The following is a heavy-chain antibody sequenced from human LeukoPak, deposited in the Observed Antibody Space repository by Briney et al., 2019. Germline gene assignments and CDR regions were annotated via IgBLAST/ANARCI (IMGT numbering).Heavy chain of an antibody. CDR1: GFTFSSYS. J-gene: IGHJ4*02. V-gene: IGHV3-21*01. D-gene: IGHD3-22*01. CDR2: ISSSSSYI. Sequence: GGSLRLSCAASGFTFSSYSMNWVRQAPGKGLEWVSSISSSSSYIYYADSVKGRFTISRDNAKNSLYLQMNSLRAEDTAVYYCARDPWGVDSSGYYYDYWGQGTLVTVSS. CDR3: ARDPWGVDSSGYYYDY.